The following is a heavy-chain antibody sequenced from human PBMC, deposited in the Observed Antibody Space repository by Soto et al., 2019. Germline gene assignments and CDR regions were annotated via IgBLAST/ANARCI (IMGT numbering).Heavy chain of an antibody. CDR2: ISAYNGNT. J-gene: IGHJ3*02. Sequence: QVQLVQSGAEVKKPGASVKVSCKASGYTFTSYGISWVRQAPGQGLEWMGWISAYNGNTNYAQKLQGRVTMTTDTSPSTAYMELGSLRSDDTAVYYCFVGYDFWSGPPKTDAFDIWGQGTMVTVSS. D-gene: IGHD3-3*01. V-gene: IGHV1-18*01. CDR1: GYTFTSYG. CDR3: FVGYDFWSGPPKTDAFDI.